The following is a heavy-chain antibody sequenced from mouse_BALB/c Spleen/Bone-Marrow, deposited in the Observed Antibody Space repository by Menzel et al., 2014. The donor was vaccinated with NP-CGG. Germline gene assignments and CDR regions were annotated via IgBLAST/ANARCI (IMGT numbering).Heavy chain of an antibody. CDR3: ARDTVITTHWYFDV. CDR2: IRNKANGYTT. V-gene: IGHV7-3*02. CDR1: GFTFTDYY. D-gene: IGHD2-4*01. Sequence: EVKLMDSGGGLGQPGGSLRLSCATSGFTFTDYYMSWVRQPPGKALEWLGFIRNKANGYTTEYSASVKGRFTISRDNSQSILYLQMNTLRAEDSATYYCARDTVITTHWYFDVWGAGTTVTVSS. J-gene: IGHJ1*01.